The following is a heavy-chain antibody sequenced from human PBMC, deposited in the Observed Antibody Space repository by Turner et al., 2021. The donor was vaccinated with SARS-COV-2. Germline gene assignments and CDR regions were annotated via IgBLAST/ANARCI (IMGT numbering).Heavy chain of an antibody. CDR3: AKDVDESGSYPIFHY. CDR2: ISGSGGST. J-gene: IGHJ4*02. D-gene: IGHD1-26*01. V-gene: IGHV3-23*01. Sequence: VQLFESGGDLVQPGGPLGLSCAASGLAFTCYAMSWVRQARGKGLEWVSAISGSGGSTYYADYVEGRFTISRDNSKNTLYLQMNSLRAEDTAVYYCAKDVDESGSYPIFHYWGQGTLVNVSS. CDR1: GLAFTCYA.